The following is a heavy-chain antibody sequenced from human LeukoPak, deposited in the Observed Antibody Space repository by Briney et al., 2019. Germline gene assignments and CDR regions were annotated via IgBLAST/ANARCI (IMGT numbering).Heavy chain of an antibody. CDR3: ARARSDYTYGYFDY. D-gene: IGHD3-16*01. V-gene: IGHV4-39*01. J-gene: IGHJ4*02. CDR2: FYYNGNT. CDR1: GGSISNRTNY. Sequence: SETLSLTCTVSGGSISNRTNYWGWIRQAPGKGLEWLGSFYYNGNTYYRPSLEGRVTVSVETSKNQFSLSLSSVTAADTAVYYCARARSDYTYGYFDYWGQGTLVTVSS.